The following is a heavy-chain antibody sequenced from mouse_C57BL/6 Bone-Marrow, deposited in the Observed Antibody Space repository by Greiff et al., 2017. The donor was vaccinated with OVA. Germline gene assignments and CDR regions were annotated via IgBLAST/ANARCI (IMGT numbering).Heavy chain of an antibody. D-gene: IGHD2-3*01. J-gene: IGHJ4*01. Sequence: VQLKESGPGLVKPSQSLSLTCSVTGYSITSGYYWNWIRQFPGNKLEWMGYISYDGSNNYNPSLKNRISITRDTSKNQFFLKLNSVTTEDTATYYCAREGYYADAMDYWGQGTSVTVSS. V-gene: IGHV3-6*01. CDR1: GYSITSGYY. CDR3: AREGYYADAMDY. CDR2: ISYDGSN.